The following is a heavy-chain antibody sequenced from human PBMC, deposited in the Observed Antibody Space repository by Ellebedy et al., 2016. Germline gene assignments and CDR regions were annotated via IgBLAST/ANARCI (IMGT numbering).Heavy chain of an antibody. CDR2: IFPGDSET. J-gene: IGHJ4*02. CDR1: GYTFSSYW. D-gene: IGHD6-19*01. CDR3: ARLLSPAYSSGWSSDY. Sequence: GASLKISXKGSGYTFSSYWIGWVRQMPGKGLEWMGSIFPGDSETRYSPSFQGQVIISADKSTSAAYLQWSSLKASDTSMYYCARLLSPAYSSGWSSDYWGQGTLVTVSS. V-gene: IGHV5-51*01.